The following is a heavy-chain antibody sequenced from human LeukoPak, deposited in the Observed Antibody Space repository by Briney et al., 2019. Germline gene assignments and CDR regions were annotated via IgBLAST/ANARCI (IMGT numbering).Heavy chain of an antibody. V-gene: IGHV4-59*01. Sequence: ASETLSLTCTVSGGSISSYYWSWIRQPPGKGLEWMGYIYYSGSTNYNPSLKSRVTISVDTSKNQFSLKLSSVTAADTAVYYCARWGEVYWYFDLWGRGTLVTVSS. D-gene: IGHD3-16*01. CDR1: GGSISSYY. CDR3: ARWGEVYWYFDL. CDR2: IYYSGST. J-gene: IGHJ2*01.